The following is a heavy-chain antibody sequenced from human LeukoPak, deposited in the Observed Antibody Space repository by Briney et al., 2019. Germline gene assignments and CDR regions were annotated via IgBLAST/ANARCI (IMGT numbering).Heavy chain of an antibody. CDR3: ARDRLYSSSCQDY. CDR2: IITIFGTA. CDR1: VGTFSSYA. Sequence: ASEKVSRKASVGTFSSYAISWVRQAPGQGLEWMGGIITIFGTANYAQKFQGRVTITTDESTSTAYMELSSLRSDDTAVYYCARDRLYSSSCQDYWGQGTLVTVSS. J-gene: IGHJ4*02. V-gene: IGHV1-69*05. D-gene: IGHD6-13*01.